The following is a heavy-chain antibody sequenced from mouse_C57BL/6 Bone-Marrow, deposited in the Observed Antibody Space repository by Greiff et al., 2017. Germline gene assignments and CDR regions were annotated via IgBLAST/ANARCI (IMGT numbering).Heavy chain of an antibody. Sequence: QVQLQQSGAELMKPGASVKLSCKATGYTFTGYWIEWVKQRPGHGLEWIGEILPGSGSTNYNEKFKGKATFTADTSSNTAYMQLRSLPTEDSAIYYCARSITITTVVATDWYFDVWGTGTTVTVSS. CDR3: ARSITITTVVATDWYFDV. D-gene: IGHD1-1*01. V-gene: IGHV1-9*01. J-gene: IGHJ1*03. CDR1: GYTFTGYW. CDR2: ILPGSGST.